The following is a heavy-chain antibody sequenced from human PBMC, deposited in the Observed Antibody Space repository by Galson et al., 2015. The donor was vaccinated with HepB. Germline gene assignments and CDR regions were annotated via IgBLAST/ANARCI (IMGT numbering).Heavy chain of an antibody. CDR3: ARDHSSGLDY. D-gene: IGHD6-19*01. CDR2: ISYDGSNK. CDR1: GFTFSSYA. J-gene: IGHJ4*02. V-gene: IGHV3-30-3*01. Sequence: SLRLSCAASGFTFSSYAMHWVRQAPGKGLEWVAVISYDGSNKYYADSVKGRFTISRDNSKNTLYLQMNSLRAEDTAVYYCARDHSSGLDYWGQGTLVTVSS.